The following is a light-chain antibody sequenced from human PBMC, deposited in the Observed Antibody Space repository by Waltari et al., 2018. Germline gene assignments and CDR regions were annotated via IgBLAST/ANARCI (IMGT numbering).Light chain of an antibody. CDR2: DVN. J-gene: IGLJ3*02. V-gene: IGLV2-14*01. CDR3: SSYTSSRTRV. Sequence: QSALTQPASVSGSPGQSITISCTGTSRDVGGYNYVSWYQQHPGKAPKLMIYDVNNRPSGVSNRFSGSKSDNTASLTISGLQAEDEADYYSSSYTSSRTRVFGGGTKLTVL. CDR1: SRDVGGYNY.